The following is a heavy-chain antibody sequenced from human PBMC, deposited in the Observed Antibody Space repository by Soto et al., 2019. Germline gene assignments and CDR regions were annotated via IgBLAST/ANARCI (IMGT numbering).Heavy chain of an antibody. Sequence: GGSLRLSCAASEFTFSSYGMHWVRQAPGKGLEWVAVISFEGSQKYYADSVKGRFTISRDNSKNTLYLQMNSLTAEDTAVYYCAKDLGTYYDILTLSYGMEVWGQGTTVTVSS. V-gene: IGHV3-30*18. J-gene: IGHJ6*02. CDR2: ISFEGSQK. CDR3: AKDLGTYYDILTLSYGMEV. CDR1: EFTFSSYG. D-gene: IGHD3-9*01.